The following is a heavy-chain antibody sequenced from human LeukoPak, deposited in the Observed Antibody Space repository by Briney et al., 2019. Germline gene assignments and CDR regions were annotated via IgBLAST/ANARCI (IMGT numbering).Heavy chain of an antibody. CDR2: ISGSGGST. J-gene: IGHJ4*02. CDR1: GFIFNNYA. CDR3: AKSANTWPYYFDY. V-gene: IGHV3-23*01. Sequence: GSLRLSCVASGFIFNNYAMSWVRQAPGKGLEWVSGISGSGGSTYYADSVEGRFTISRDNSKNTLFLQMNSLRAEDTAVYYCAKSANTWPYYFDYWGQGTLVTVSS. D-gene: IGHD3-10*01.